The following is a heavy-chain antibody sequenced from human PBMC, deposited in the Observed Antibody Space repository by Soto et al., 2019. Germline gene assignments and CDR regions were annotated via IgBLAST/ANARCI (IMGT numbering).Heavy chain of an antibody. CDR1: VGSLSTNP. CDR2: TGSGTGPG. V-gene: IGHV1-69*06. J-gene: IGHJ4*02. CDR3: SRRHSGGFLRFFDS. Sequence: SVTVSCQASVGSLSTNPISWVRQAPGQGLEWMGGTGSGTGPGNHVQKFQGRLTVTAYKATSKVYMELTKRSSEDTAVYLCSRRHSGGFLRFFDSWGQGTLVTVSS. D-gene: IGHD2-15*01.